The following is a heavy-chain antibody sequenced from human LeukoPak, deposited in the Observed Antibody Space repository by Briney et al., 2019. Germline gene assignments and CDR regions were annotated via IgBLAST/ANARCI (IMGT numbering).Heavy chain of an antibody. D-gene: IGHD3-9*01. V-gene: IGHV3-15*01. Sequence: GGSLRLSCAASGFTFSNAWMSWVRQAPGKGLEWVGRIKSKTDGGTTDYAAPVKGRFTISRDDSKNTLYLQMNSLKTEDTAVYYCTTDLFDWLLWNYWGQGTLVTVSS. CDR1: GFTFSNAW. CDR2: IKSKTDGGTT. J-gene: IGHJ4*02. CDR3: TTDLFDWLLWNY.